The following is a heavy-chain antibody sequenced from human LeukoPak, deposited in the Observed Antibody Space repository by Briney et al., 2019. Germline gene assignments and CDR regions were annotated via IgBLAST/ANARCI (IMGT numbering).Heavy chain of an antibody. CDR1: GGSISSSNYY. CDR2: IYYSGST. Sequence: SETLSLTCTVSGGSISSSNYYWGWIRQPPGKGLEWIANIYYSGSTYSNPSLKSRVTISMDTSNNQFSLKLTSVTAADTAVYYCARHKNTFFDYWGQGTLVTVSS. V-gene: IGHV4-39*01. CDR3: ARHKNTFFDY. J-gene: IGHJ4*02. D-gene: IGHD2/OR15-2a*01.